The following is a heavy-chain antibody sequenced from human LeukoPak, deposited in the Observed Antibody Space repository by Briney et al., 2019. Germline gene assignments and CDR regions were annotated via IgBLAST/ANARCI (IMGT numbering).Heavy chain of an antibody. CDR1: RFTFSSYG. D-gene: IGHD3-10*01. CDR2: IRYDGNNK. Sequence: GGSLRLSRAASRFTFSSYGMHWVRQAPGKGLEWVAFIRYDGNNKYYADSVKGRFTISRDNSKNTLYLQMNSLRAEDTAVYYCAKQREFYGSGSYWDYWGQGTLVTVSS. CDR3: AKQREFYGSGSYWDY. J-gene: IGHJ4*02. V-gene: IGHV3-30*02.